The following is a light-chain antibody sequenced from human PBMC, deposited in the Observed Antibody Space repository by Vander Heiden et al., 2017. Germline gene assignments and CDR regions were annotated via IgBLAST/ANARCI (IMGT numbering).Light chain of an antibody. V-gene: IGKV1-5*03. J-gene: IGKJ2*01. CDR2: KAS. CDR3: QQYNSYSFT. Sequence: DIQMTQSPSTVSASVGDRVTITCRASHSISSWLAWYQQKPGKAPKLLIYKASSLESGVPSRFSGSGSGTEFTLTISSLQPDDFATYYCQQYNSYSFTFGQGTKLEIK. CDR1: HSISSW.